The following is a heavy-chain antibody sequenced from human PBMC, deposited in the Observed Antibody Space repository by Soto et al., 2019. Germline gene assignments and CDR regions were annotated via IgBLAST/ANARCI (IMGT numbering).Heavy chain of an antibody. J-gene: IGHJ6*02. V-gene: IGHV3-23*01. CDR3: AKDRATVVPRGLDV. Sequence: GGSLRLSCEASGFSFSSYAMSWVRQAPGKGLEWVSAISSTGGRTYYADSVKGRFTISRDNPKDRLYLQMHSLRDEDTAVYYCAKDRATVVPRGLDVWGQGTTVTVSS. D-gene: IGHD4-17*01. CDR2: ISSTGGRT. CDR1: GFSFSSYA.